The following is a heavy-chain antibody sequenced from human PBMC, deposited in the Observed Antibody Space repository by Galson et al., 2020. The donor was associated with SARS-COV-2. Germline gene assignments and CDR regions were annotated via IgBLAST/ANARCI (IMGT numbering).Heavy chain of an antibody. CDR1: GYTFTSYG. D-gene: IGHD2-15*01. J-gene: IGHJ6*02. V-gene: IGHV1-18*04. Sequence: ASVKVSCKASGYTFTSYGISWVRQAPGQGLEWMGWISAYNGNTNYAQKLQGRVTMTTDTSTNTAYMGLRSLRSDDTAVYYCARDRIVVVAAKISYYYYGMDVWGQGTTVTVSS. CDR2: ISAYNGNT. CDR3: ARDRIVVVAAKISYYYYGMDV.